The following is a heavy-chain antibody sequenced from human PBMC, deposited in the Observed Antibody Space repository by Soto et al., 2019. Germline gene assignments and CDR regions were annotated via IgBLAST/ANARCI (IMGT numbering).Heavy chain of an antibody. Sequence: QVQLVQSGAEVKKPGASVKVSCKASGYTFTSYYMHWVRQAPGQGLEWMGIIQPSGGSTSYAHKFRGRVIMTRDTSTSTVYMELSRLRSEDTAVYYCAGEPIVVVVAATSEAFDIWGQGTMVTVSS. V-gene: IGHV1-46*01. CDR1: GYTFTSYY. J-gene: IGHJ3*02. CDR3: AGEPIVVVVAATSEAFDI. CDR2: IQPSGGST. D-gene: IGHD2-15*01.